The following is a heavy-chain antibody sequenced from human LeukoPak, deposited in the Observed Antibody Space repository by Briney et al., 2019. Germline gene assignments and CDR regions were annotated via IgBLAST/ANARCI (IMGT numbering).Heavy chain of an antibody. CDR3: AKGVRGSGSSFSSADY. Sequence: GESLRLSCAASGFTFSSYEMNWVRQAPGKGLEWVSYISSSGSTIYYADSVKGRFTISRDNAKNSLYLQMNSLRAEDTAVYYCAKGVRGSGSSFSSADYWGQGTLVTVSS. CDR1: GFTFSSYE. D-gene: IGHD3-10*01. J-gene: IGHJ4*02. CDR2: ISSSGSTI. V-gene: IGHV3-48*03.